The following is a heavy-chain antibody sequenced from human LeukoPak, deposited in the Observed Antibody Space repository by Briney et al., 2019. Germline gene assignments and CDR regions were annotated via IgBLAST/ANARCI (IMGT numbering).Heavy chain of an antibody. CDR2: IIPIFGTA. J-gene: IGHJ5*02. D-gene: IGHD6-6*01. Sequence: SVKVSCKASGGTFSSYAISWARQAPGQGLEWMGGIIPIFGTANYAQKFQGRVTITTDESTSTAYMELSSLRSEDTAVYYCASGPRVLVAARPGYNWFDPWGQGTPVTVSS. V-gene: IGHV1-69*05. CDR3: ASGPRVLVAARPGYNWFDP. CDR1: GGTFSSYA.